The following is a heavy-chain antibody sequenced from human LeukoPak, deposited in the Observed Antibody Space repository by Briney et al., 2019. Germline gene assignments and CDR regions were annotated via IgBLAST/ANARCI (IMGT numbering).Heavy chain of an antibody. V-gene: IGHV3-74*01. CDR2: INSDGSTT. CDR3: TRGGVDY. D-gene: IGHD3-10*01. J-gene: IGHJ4*02. CDR1: EFTFSSYW. Sequence: GGSLRLSCAASEFTFSSYWMHWVRQAPGKGLVWVSRINSDGSTTTYADSVKGRFTISRDNAKNTLYLQMNSLRVEDTAIYYCTRGGVDYWGQGTLVTVSS.